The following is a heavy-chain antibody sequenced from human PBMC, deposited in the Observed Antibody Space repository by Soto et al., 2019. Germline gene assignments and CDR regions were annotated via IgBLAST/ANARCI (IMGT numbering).Heavy chain of an antibody. CDR2: IFSTDEK. CDR1: GFSLSNARMG. CDR3: ARSRYCSSTSCYTGYYYMDV. J-gene: IGHJ6*03. D-gene: IGHD2-2*02. Sequence: QVTLKESGPVLVKPTETLTLTCTVSGFSLSNARMGVSWIRQPPGKSLEWLAHIFSTDEKSYSTSLKSRLTTSKYTSKSQVVRTMTNMAPVDTATYYCARSRYCSSTSCYTGYYYMDVWGKWTTVTVSS. V-gene: IGHV2-26*01.